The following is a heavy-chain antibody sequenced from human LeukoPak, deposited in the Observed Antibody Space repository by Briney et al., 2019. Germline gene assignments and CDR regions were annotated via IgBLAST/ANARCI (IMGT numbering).Heavy chain of an antibody. D-gene: IGHD6-13*01. Sequence: SQTLSLTCAVSGGSISSGGYSWSWIRQPPGKGLEWIGYIYHSGSTYYNPSLKSRVTISVDRSKNQFSLKLSSVTAADTAVYYCARVAAADYFDYWGQGTLVTVSS. V-gene: IGHV4-30-2*01. J-gene: IGHJ4*02. CDR2: IYHSGST. CDR1: GGSISSGGYS. CDR3: ARVAAADYFDY.